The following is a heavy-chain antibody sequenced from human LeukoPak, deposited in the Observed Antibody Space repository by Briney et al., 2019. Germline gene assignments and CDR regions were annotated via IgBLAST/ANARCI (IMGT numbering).Heavy chain of an antibody. CDR2: IYTSGST. CDR1: GGSISSYY. V-gene: IGHV4-4*07. D-gene: IGHD1-26*01. J-gene: IGHJ6*03. CDR3: AREGVGALYYYYYMDV. Sequence: SETLSLTCTVSGGSISSYYWSWIRQPAGKGLGWIGRIYTSGSTNYNPSLKSRVTMSVDTSKNQFSLKLSSVTAADTAVYYCAREGVGALYYYYYMDVWGKGTTVTVSS.